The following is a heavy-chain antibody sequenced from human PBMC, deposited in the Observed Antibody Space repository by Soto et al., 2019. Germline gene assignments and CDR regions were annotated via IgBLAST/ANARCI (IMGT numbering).Heavy chain of an antibody. Sequence: ASETLSLTCTVSGGSISSGDYYWSWIRQPPGKGLEWIGYIYYSGSTYYNPSLKIRVTISVDTSKNQFSLKLSSVTAADTAVYYCARVGGFGATTIDYWGQGTLVTVSS. CDR1: GGSISSGDYY. CDR2: IYYSGST. J-gene: IGHJ4*02. V-gene: IGHV4-30-4*01. D-gene: IGHD3-10*01. CDR3: ARVGGFGATTIDY.